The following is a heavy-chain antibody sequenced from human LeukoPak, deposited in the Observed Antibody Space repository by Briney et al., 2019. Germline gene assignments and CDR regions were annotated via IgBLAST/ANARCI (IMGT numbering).Heavy chain of an antibody. Sequence: SETLSLTCTVSGGSISSYYWDWIRQPPGKGLVWIGFLYYSGTTNYNPSLKSRLTISVDTSKNQFSLKLSSVTAADPAVYYCARGVYIAAAQYGYWGQGTLVTVSS. CDR2: LYYSGTT. D-gene: IGHD6-13*01. J-gene: IGHJ4*02. CDR1: GGSISSYY. V-gene: IGHV4-59*01. CDR3: ARGVYIAAAQYGY.